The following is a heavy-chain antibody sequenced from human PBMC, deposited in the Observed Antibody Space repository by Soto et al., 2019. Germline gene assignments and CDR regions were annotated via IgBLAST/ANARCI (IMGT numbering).Heavy chain of an antibody. CDR1: GFTVSSNY. V-gene: IGHV3-66*01. Sequence: EVQLVESGGGLVQPGGSLRLSCAASGFTVSSNYMSWVRQAPGKGLEWVSVIYSGGSTYYADSVKGRFTISRDNSKNTLYLQMDSLRAEDTAVYYCDAAMVFGDNGYWGQGTLVTVSS. CDR2: IYSGGST. CDR3: DAAMVFGDNGY. D-gene: IGHD5-18*01. J-gene: IGHJ4*02.